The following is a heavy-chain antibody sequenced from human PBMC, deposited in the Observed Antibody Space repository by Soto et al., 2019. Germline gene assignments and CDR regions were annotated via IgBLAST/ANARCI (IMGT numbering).Heavy chain of an antibody. J-gene: IGHJ4*02. Sequence: SETLSLTCTVSGGSINSGNFYWGWIRQSPGKGLEWIATVYFNGSTYYSTYNSPSFKSRVTISGDKSTSTAYLRWNSLKASDTAIYYCARPEIPTRSSDYNYPFDHWGQGTLVTVSS. D-gene: IGHD3-22*01. CDR1: GGSINSGNFY. CDR2: VYFNGSTYYST. V-gene: IGHV4-39*02. CDR3: ARPEIPTRSSDYNYPFDH.